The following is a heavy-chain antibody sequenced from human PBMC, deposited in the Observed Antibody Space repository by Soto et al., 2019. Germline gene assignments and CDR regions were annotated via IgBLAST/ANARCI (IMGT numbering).Heavy chain of an antibody. CDR1: GYSFTSYW. J-gene: IGHJ6*02. D-gene: IGHD2-15*01. CDR2: IDPSDSYT. V-gene: IGHV5-10-1*01. CDR3: ARLKLEYCSGGSCYGYGMDV. Sequence: GESLKISCKGSGYSFTSYWISWVRQMPGKGLEWMGRIDPSDSYTNYSPSFQGHVTISADKSISTAYLQWSSLKASDTAMYYCARLKLEYCSGGSCYGYGMDVWGQGTTVTV.